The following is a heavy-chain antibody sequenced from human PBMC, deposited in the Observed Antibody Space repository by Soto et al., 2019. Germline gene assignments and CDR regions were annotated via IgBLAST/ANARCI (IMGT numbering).Heavy chain of an antibody. V-gene: IGHV1-3*01. J-gene: IGHJ4*02. CDR1: GYTFTSYA. Sequence: ASVKVSCKASGYTFTSYAMHWVRQAPGQRLEWMGWINAGNGNTKYSQKFQGRVTITRDTSTSTAYMELSSLRSEDTAVYYCARAVSPAAGKFDYWGQGTLVTVSS. CDR2: INAGNGNT. D-gene: IGHD6-13*01. CDR3: ARAVSPAAGKFDY.